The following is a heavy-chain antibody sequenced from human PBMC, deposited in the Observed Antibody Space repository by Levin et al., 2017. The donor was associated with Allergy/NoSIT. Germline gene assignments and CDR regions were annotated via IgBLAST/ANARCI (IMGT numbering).Heavy chain of an antibody. CDR1: GFTFSAYA. J-gene: IGHJ4*02. CDR3: AKAPRRYCSSGVCYPLEY. CDR2: ITNTGNNA. Sequence: GGSLRLSCAASGFTFSAYAMTWVRQTPEKGLESVSVITNTGNNAVYAESVRGRFTMSRDNSKNILYLQMDSLRVEDTAVYYCAKAPRRYCSSGVCYPLEYWGQGTLVTVSS. V-gene: IGHV3-23*01. D-gene: IGHD2-15*01.